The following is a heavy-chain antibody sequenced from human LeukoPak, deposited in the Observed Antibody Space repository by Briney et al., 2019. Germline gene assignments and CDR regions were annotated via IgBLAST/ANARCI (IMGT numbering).Heavy chain of an antibody. Sequence: PGGSLRLSRAASLFTFSNYWMSWVRPAPGRGLEWVANIHPAGSEKYHVDSVKGRSANSRDNAKNFLHLQMDSVRVEDTAVYYCARGDDFSGDYWGQGTLVTVSS. CDR2: IHPAGSEK. V-gene: IGHV3-7*04. D-gene: IGHD3/OR15-3a*01. J-gene: IGHJ4*02. CDR1: LFTFSNYW. CDR3: ARGDDFSGDY.